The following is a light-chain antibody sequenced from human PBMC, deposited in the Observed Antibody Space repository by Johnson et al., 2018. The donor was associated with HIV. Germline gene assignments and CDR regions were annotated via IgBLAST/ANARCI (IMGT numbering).Light chain of an antibody. CDR2: DNN. CDR3: GTWDSSLSAYV. CDR1: SSNIGNNY. Sequence: QPVLTQPPSVSAAPGQKVTISCSGSSSNIGNNYVSWYQQLPGTAPKLLIYDNNKRPSGIPDRFSGSKSGTSATLGITGLQTGDEADYYCGTWDSSLSAYVSGTGTKVTVL. J-gene: IGLJ1*01. V-gene: IGLV1-51*01.